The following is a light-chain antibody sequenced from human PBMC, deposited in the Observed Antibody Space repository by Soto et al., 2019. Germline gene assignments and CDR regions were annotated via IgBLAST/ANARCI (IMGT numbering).Light chain of an antibody. V-gene: IGLV2-14*01. CDR2: EVS. J-gene: IGLJ3*02. CDR3: SSYTSTNTWV. CDR1: SSDVGGHNY. Sequence: QSALTQPASVSGSPGQSITISCTGTSSDVGGHNYVSWHQQHPGKAPKFMIFEVSNRPSGVSNRFSGSKSGKTASLTISGLQAEDEADYYCSSYTSTNTWVFGGGTKLTVL.